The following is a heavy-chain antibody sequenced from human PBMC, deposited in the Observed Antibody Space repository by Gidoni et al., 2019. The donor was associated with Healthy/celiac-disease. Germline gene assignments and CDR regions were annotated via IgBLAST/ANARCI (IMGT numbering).Heavy chain of an antibody. CDR1: GYPFTSYY. J-gene: IGHJ4*02. Sequence: QVQLVQSGAEVKKPGASVRVSCKASGYPFTSYYMHWVRQAPGQGLEWMGIINPSGGSTSYAQKFQCRVTMTRDTSTSTVYMELSSLRSEDTAVYYCARVGGSLTVLDYWGQGTLVTVSS. CDR3: ARVGGSLTVLDY. D-gene: IGHD1-26*01. CDR2: INPSGGST. V-gene: IGHV1-46*01.